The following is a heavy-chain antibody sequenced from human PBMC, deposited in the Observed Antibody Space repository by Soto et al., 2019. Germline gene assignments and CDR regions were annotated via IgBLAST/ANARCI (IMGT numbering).Heavy chain of an antibody. CDR1: GFTFSSYW. Sequence: GGSLRLSCAASGFTFSSYWMSWVRQAPGKGLEWVANIKQDGSEKYYVDSVKGRFTISRDNAKNSLYLQMNSLRAEDTAVYYCARDLGCSSTSCPDQYMDVWGKGTTVTVSS. CDR3: ARDLGCSSTSCPDQYMDV. V-gene: IGHV3-7*01. J-gene: IGHJ6*03. D-gene: IGHD2-2*01. CDR2: IKQDGSEK.